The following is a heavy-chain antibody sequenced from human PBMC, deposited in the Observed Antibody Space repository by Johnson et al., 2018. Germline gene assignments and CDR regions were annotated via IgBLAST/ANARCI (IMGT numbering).Heavy chain of an antibody. CDR1: GFTFSGYW. D-gene: IGHD3-3*01. CDR3: ARDPYDFGRALVDV. Sequence: VQLQESGGGLVQPGGSLRLSCAASGFTFSGYWMHWVRQAPGKGLVWVSRINSDGRSTSYADYVKGRFTIARDNARKTLYLQMNSLRAVDTAVYYCARDPYDFGRALVDVWGQGTTVTVAS. J-gene: IGHJ6*02. CDR2: INSDGRST. V-gene: IGHV3-74*01.